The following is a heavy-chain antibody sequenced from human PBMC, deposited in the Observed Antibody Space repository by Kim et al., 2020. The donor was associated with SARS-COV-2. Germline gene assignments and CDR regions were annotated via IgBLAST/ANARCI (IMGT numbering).Heavy chain of an antibody. D-gene: IGHD3-10*02. CDR3: AKPGAVRYNWFDP. CDR2: INHSGST. J-gene: IGHJ5*02. Sequence: SETLSLTCAVYGGSFSDYYWTWIRQTPGKGLEWIGEINHSGSTNYNPSLKSRVTISIYTSKNQFSLNLKFVTAADTAVYYCAKPGAVRYNWFDPWAQG. CDR1: GGSFSDYY. V-gene: IGHV4-34*01.